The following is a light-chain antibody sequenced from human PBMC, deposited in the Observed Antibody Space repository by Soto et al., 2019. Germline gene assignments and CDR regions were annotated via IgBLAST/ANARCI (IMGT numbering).Light chain of an antibody. V-gene: IGLV1-47*01. CDR1: RSNIRSSN. CDR3: AAWDDSLSGAV. J-gene: IGLJ7*01. CDR2: KNS. Sequence: QLVLTQPPSASRTPGQRVTISCSGSRSNIRSSNVYWYQQLPGTAPKLLIYKNSQRPSWVSDRFSGSKSGTSASLAIRGLRSEDEADSYCAAWDDSLSGAVFGGGTQLTVL.